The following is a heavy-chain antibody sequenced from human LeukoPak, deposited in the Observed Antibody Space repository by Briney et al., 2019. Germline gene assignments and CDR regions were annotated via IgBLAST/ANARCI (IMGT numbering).Heavy chain of an antibody. J-gene: IGHJ4*02. CDR2: ISWNSGSI. V-gene: IGHV3-9*01. CDR1: GFTFDDYA. CDR3: AKDHWVAVAGTSWGFDY. D-gene: IGHD6-19*01. Sequence: PGGSLRLSCAASGFTFDDYAMHWVRQAPGKGLEWVSGISWNSGSIGYADSVKGRFTISRDNAKNSLYLQMNSLRAEDTALYYCAKDHWVAVAGTSWGFDYWGQGTLVTVSS.